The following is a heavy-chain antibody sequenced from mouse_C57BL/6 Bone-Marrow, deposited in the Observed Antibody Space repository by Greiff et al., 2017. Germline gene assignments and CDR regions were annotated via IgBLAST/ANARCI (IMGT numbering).Heavy chain of an antibody. CDR3: AREGYGYYDWYFDV. V-gene: IGHV1-85*01. Sequence: QVQLQQSGPELVKPGASVKLSCKASGYTFTSYDINWVKQRPGQGLEWIGWIYPRDGSTKYNEKFKGQATLTVDTSSSTAYMELHSLTSEDSAVYFCAREGYGYYDWYFDVWGTGTTVTVSS. J-gene: IGHJ1*03. CDR1: GYTFTSYD. CDR2: IYPRDGST. D-gene: IGHD2-3*01.